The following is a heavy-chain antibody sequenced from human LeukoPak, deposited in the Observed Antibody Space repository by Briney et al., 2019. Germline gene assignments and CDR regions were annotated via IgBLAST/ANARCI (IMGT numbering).Heavy chain of an antibody. CDR1: GGSFSGYY. V-gene: IGHV4-34*01. CDR3: ARMGYGDPREYFDY. CDR2: IYHSGST. J-gene: IGHJ4*02. Sequence: SGTLSLTCAVYGGSFSGYYWSWIRQPPGKGLEWIGSIYHSGSTYYNPSLKSRVTIPVDTSKNQFSLKLSSVTAADTAVYYCARMGYGDPREYFDYWGQGTLVTVSS. D-gene: IGHD4-17*01.